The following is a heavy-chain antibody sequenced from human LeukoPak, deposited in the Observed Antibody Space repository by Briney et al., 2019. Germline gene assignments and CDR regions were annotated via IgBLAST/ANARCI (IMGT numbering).Heavy chain of an antibody. Sequence: GGSLRLSCAASGFTFSSYAMSWVRQAPGKGLEWVSAISGSGGSTSYADSVKGRFAISRDNSKNTLYLQMNSLRVEDTAVYYCASQGSYSPMPYFDYWGRGTLVTVSS. CDR2: ISGSGGST. CDR1: GFTFSSYA. V-gene: IGHV3-23*01. D-gene: IGHD1-26*01. CDR3: ASQGSYSPMPYFDY. J-gene: IGHJ4*02.